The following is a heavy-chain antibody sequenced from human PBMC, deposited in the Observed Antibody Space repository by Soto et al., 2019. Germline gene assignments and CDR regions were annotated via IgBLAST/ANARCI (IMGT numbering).Heavy chain of an antibody. J-gene: IGHJ4*02. CDR1: GSTINNCY. Sequence: SQTLPRPCTGSGSTINNCYWSVIRQPPGKRLEWIVYIYYTGSTTYNPSLESRVTMSVDTSKNQFSLKLNSVKAAHTAVYSCAKYRRTGAGGFTLDYRRRGTL. CDR3: AKYRRTGAGGFTLDY. CDR2: IYYTGST. D-gene: IGHD2-2*01. V-gene: IGHV4-59*01.